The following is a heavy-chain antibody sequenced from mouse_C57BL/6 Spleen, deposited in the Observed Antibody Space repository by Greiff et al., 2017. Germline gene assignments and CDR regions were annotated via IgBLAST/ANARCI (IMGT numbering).Heavy chain of an antibody. D-gene: IGHD1-1*01. CDR2: INPSNGGT. J-gene: IGHJ4*01. CDR1: GYTFTSYW. V-gene: IGHV1-53*01. CDR3: ARTRGYYGDAMDY. Sequence: QVQLQQPGTELVKPGASVKLSCKASGYTFTSYWMHWVKQRPGQGLEWIGNINPSNGGTNYNEKFKSKATLTVDKSSSTAYRQRSSLTSEDSAVYYCARTRGYYGDAMDYWGQGTSVTVSS.